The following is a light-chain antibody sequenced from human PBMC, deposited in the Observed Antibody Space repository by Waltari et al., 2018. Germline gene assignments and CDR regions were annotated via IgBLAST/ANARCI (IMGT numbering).Light chain of an antibody. CDR3: GTWDVSPGAGA. Sequence: QSVLTQPPSVSAAPGQRVTISCSGSSSNIGSRSVSWYQQVPGTAPKLLIYENDKRPSGISYRFSGSKSGTSATLGITGLQTGDEADYYCGTWDVSPGAGAFGGGTKLTVL. CDR1: SSNIGSRS. CDR2: END. V-gene: IGLV1-51*02. J-gene: IGLJ3*02.